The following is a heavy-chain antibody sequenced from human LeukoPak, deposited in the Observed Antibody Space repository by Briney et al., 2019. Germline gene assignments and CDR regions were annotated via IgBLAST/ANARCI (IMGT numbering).Heavy chain of an antibody. J-gene: IGHJ5*02. CDR1: GYTFISYY. D-gene: IGHD3-10*01. CDR3: ARGGLSGGSGSSYLNWFDP. Sequence: ASVKVSCKASGYTFISYYMHWVRQAPGQGLEWMGIINPIGGSTRYAQKFQGRVTMTRDTSTSTVYMELSSLRSEDTAVYYCARGGLSGGSGSSYLNWFDPWGQGTLVTVSS. CDR2: INPIGGST. V-gene: IGHV1-46*01.